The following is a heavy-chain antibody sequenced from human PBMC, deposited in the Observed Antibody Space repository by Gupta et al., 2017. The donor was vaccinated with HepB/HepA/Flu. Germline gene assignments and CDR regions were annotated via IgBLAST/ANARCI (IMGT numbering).Heavy chain of an antibody. D-gene: IGHD2-2*01. V-gene: IGHV1-69*01. J-gene: IGHJ5*02. CDR1: GGTFSSYA. CDR3: ARASVVVVPAAIGWFDP. CDR2: IIPIFGTA. Sequence: GGTFSSYAISWVRQAPGQGLEWMGGIIPIFGTANYAQKFQGRVTITADESTSTAYMELSSLRSEDTAVYYCARASVVVVPAAIGWFDPWGQGTLVTGSS.